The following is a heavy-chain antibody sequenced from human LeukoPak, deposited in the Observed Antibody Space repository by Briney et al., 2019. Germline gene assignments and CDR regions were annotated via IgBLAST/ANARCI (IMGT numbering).Heavy chain of an antibody. Sequence: SETLSLTCTVSGGSISTYYWSWIRQPPGKGLEWIGYIDHTGSTNYNPSLNSRVTISRDTSKNDFSLKLSSVTATDTAVYFCARGRVSSSVYYSTYYYYFYMDVWGKGTTVTVSS. CDR3: ARGRVSSSVYYSTYYYYFYMDV. CDR2: IDHTGST. CDR1: GGSISTYY. V-gene: IGHV4-59*01. D-gene: IGHD4-11*01. J-gene: IGHJ6*03.